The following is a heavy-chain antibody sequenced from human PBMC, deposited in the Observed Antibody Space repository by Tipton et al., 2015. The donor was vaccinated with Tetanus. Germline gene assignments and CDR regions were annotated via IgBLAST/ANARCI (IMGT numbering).Heavy chain of an antibody. CDR2: MNPNSGNT. J-gene: IGHJ4*02. CDR3: ARRVYDSEETRIDY. Sequence: QSGPEVKKPGASVKVSCKASGYTFTSYDINWVRQATGQGLEWMGWMNPNSGNTGYAQKFRGRVTMTRNTSISTAYMELSSLRSEDTAVYYCARRVYDSEETRIDYWGQGTLVTVSS. D-gene: IGHD3-22*01. V-gene: IGHV1-8*01. CDR1: GYTFTSYD.